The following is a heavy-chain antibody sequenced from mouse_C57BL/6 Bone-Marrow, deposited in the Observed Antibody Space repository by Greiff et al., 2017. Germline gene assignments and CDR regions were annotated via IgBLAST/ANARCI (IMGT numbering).Heavy chain of an antibody. J-gene: IGHJ4*01. V-gene: IGHV1-81*01. CDR1: GYTFTSYG. D-gene: IGHD2-1*01. CDR2: IYPRSGNT. CDR3: ARSDYGNPYAMDY. Sequence: QVQLKQSGAELARPGASVKLSCKASGYTFTSYGISWVKQRTGQGLEWIGEIYPRSGNTDYNEKFKGKATLTADKSSSTAYMELRSLTSEDSAVYFCARSDYGNPYAMDYWGQGTSVTVSS.